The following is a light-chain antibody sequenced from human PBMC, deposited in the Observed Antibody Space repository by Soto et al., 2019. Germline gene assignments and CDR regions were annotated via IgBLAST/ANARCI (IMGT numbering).Light chain of an antibody. CDR2: SNN. V-gene: IGLV1-44*01. CDR3: AAWDDSLNGYV. Sequence: QLVLTRPPSASGTPGQRVTISCSGSSSNIGSNTVNWYQQLPGTAPKLLIYSNNQRPSGVPDRFSGSKSGTSASLAISGLQSEDEADYYCAAWDDSLNGYVFGTGTKLTVL. CDR1: SSNIGSNT. J-gene: IGLJ1*01.